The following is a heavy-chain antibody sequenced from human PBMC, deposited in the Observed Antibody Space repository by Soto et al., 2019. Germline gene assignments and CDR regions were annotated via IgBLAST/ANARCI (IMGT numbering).Heavy chain of an antibody. CDR3: AREGCSGGSCLSYYYYGMDV. CDR2: ISSSSSYI. V-gene: IGHV3-21*01. D-gene: IGHD2-15*01. Sequence: GGSLRLSCAASGFTFSSYSMNWVRQAPGKGLEWVSSISSSSSYIYYADSVKGRFTISRDNAKNSLYLQMNSLRAEDTAVYYCAREGCSGGSCLSYYYYGMDVWGQGTTVTVSS. CDR1: GFTFSSYS. J-gene: IGHJ6*02.